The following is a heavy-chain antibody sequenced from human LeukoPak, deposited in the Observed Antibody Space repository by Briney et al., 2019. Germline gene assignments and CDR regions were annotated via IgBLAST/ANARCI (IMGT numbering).Heavy chain of an antibody. V-gene: IGHV1-46*04. CDR1: GYTFTSYY. CDR3: ATGGQKTEYYYYFYMDV. CDR2: INPSGGST. D-gene: IGHD3-16*01. J-gene: IGHJ6*03. Sequence: ASVKVSCKASGYTFTSYYMHWVRQAPGQGLEWMGIINPSGGSTSYAQKLQGRVTMTEDTSTDTAYMELSSLRSEDTAVYYCATGGQKTEYYYYFYMDVWGKGTTVTVSS.